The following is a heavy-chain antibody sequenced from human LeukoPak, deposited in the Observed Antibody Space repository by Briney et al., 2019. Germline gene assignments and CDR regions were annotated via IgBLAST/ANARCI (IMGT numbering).Heavy chain of an antibody. Sequence: KPSETLSLTCAVYGGSFSGYYWSWIRQPPGKGLEWIGEINHSGSTNYNPSLKSRVTISVDTSKNQFSLKLSSVTAADTAVYYCARRAQWLVLSPRAGLTNWFDPWGQGTLVTVSS. J-gene: IGHJ5*02. D-gene: IGHD6-19*01. V-gene: IGHV4-34*01. CDR1: GGSFSGYY. CDR3: ARRAQWLVLSPRAGLTNWFDP. CDR2: INHSGST.